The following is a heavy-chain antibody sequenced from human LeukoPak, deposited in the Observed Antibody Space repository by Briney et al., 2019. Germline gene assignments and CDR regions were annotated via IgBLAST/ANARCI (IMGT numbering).Heavy chain of an antibody. Sequence: QPGGSLRLSCAASGFTFSSYAMSWVRQAPGKGLEWVSAISGSGGSTYYADSVKGRFTISRDNSKNTLYLQMNSLRAEDTAVYYCAKERDSSGYHHDALDIWGQGTMVTVSS. CDR2: ISGSGGST. V-gene: IGHV3-23*01. D-gene: IGHD3-22*01. J-gene: IGHJ3*02. CDR3: AKERDSSGYHHDALDI. CDR1: GFTFSSYA.